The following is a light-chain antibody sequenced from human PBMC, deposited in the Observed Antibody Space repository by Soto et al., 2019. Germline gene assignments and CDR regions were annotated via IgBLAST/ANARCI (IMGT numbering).Light chain of an antibody. J-gene: IGLJ1*01. V-gene: IGLV2-14*01. CDR2: EVR. CDR1: TSDVGGYNY. CDR3: SSYTSSSLYV. Sequence: QSVLTQPATVSGSPGQSITISCTGTTSDVGGYNYVSWYQQRPGKAPKLMIYEVRNRPSGISNRFSGSKSGNTASLTISGLQAEDEADYYCSSYTSSSLYVFGAGTKVIVL.